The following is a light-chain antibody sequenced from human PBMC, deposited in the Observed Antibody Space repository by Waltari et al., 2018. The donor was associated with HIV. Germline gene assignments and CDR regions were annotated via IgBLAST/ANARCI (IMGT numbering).Light chain of an antibody. CDR2: GVN. Sequence: QSALTQPPSASGSPGQSVTFSCPGTSRDVGAYNFFSWYQQHPGKAPKLIIYGVNQRPSGVPDRFSGSKSGNTASLTVSGLQADDEADYYCSSYAGPNHLLFGGGTKLTVL. CDR3: SSYAGPNHLL. J-gene: IGLJ2*01. CDR1: SRDVGAYNF. V-gene: IGLV2-8*01.